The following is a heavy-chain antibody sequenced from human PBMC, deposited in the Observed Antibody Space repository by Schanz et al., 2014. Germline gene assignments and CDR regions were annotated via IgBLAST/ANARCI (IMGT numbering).Heavy chain of an antibody. V-gene: IGHV3-66*02. Sequence: EVQLVESGGGLVQPGGSLRLSCAASGFTFSDYYMSWIRQAPGRGLEWVSIIFTDGRTYYADSVKGRFTISRDSSKNTLFLQMNSLRTEDTAVYYCARLDPYCRSGTCSRAFDFWGQGTLVTVSS. CDR2: IFTDGRT. J-gene: IGHJ4*02. CDR1: GFTFSDYY. D-gene: IGHD2-15*01. CDR3: ARLDPYCRSGTCSRAFDF.